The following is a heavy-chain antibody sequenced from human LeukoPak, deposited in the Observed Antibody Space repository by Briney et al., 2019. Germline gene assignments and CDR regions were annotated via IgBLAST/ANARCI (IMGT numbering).Heavy chain of an antibody. D-gene: IGHD3-10*01. CDR3: ARKPSGEAFDI. CDR2: ISANNGNT. J-gene: IGHJ3*02. Sequence: GASVKVSCKASGYTFTSFGITWVRQAPGQGLEWMGWISANNGNTDYPQKVQDRVIMTTDTSTSTAYMELGSLRSDDTAMYYCARKPSGEAFDIWGQGTMVTVSS. CDR1: GYTFTSFG. V-gene: IGHV1-18*01.